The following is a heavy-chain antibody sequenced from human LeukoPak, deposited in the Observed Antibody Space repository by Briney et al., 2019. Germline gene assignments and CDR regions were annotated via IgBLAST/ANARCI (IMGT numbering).Heavy chain of an antibody. V-gene: IGHV4-4*07. CDR1: GGSISSYY. CDR3: AREVAAAGIGWFDP. J-gene: IGHJ5*02. CDR2: IYTSGST. D-gene: IGHD6-13*01. Sequence: SETLSLTCTVSGGSISSYYWSWIRQPAGKGLEWIGRIYTSGSTNYNPSLKSRVTISVDKSKNQFSLKLSSVTAADTAVYYCAREVAAAGIGWFDPWGQGTLVTVSS.